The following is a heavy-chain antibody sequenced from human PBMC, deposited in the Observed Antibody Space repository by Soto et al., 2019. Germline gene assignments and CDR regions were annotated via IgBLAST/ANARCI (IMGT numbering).Heavy chain of an antibody. CDR2: IYSGGST. V-gene: IGHV3-53*04. D-gene: IGHD2-2*02. J-gene: IGHJ5*02. Sequence: GGSLRLSCAASGFTVSSNYMSWVRQAPGKGLEWVSVIYSGGSTYYADSVKGRFTISRHNSKNTLYLQMNSLRAEDTAVYYCARVSRNVVVPAAILSWGQGTLVTVSS. CDR3: ARVSRNVVVPAAILS. CDR1: GFTVSSNY.